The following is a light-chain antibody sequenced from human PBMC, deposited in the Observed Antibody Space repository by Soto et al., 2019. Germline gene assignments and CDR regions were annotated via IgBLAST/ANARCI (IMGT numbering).Light chain of an antibody. CDR1: QSISTS. V-gene: IGKV1-39*01. CDR3: QQSYSIPPYT. CDR2: AAF. Sequence: DLQMTQSPTSLSASVGDKVTITCRASQSISTSLNWYQQKPGKAPKLLIFAAFSLQSGVPSRFSGSGSGTDFTLTISDLQPEDFSTYYCQQSYSIPPYTFGQGTKLGIK. J-gene: IGKJ2*01.